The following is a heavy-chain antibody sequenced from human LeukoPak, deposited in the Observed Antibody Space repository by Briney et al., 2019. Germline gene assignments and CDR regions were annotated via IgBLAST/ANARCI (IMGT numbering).Heavy chain of an antibody. CDR2: VYYTGST. V-gene: IGHV4-59*08. J-gene: IGHJ4*02. Sequence: SETLSLTCSASGGPVSNYYWSWIRQPPGKGLEGIGYVYYTGSTNHNPSLKGRVTMFEDKSKNQFSLRLYSVTVADTAVYYCARHFAYSSSSYFDYWGQGSLVTVS. D-gene: IGHD6-6*01. CDR3: ARHFAYSSSSYFDY. CDR1: GGPVSNYY.